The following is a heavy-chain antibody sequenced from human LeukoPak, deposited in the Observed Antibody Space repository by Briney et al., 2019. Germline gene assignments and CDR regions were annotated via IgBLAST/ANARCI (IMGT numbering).Heavy chain of an antibody. Sequence: ASVKVSGKASGYTFTSYGISWVRQAPGQGLEWMGWISAYNGNTNHAQKLQGRVTMTTDTSTSTAYMELRSLRSDDTAVYYCARAPSCSSTSCYIYYYYYMDVWGKGTTVTVSS. CDR1: GYTFTSYG. CDR3: ARAPSCSSTSCYIYYYYYMDV. V-gene: IGHV1-18*01. CDR2: ISAYNGNT. J-gene: IGHJ6*03. D-gene: IGHD2-2*02.